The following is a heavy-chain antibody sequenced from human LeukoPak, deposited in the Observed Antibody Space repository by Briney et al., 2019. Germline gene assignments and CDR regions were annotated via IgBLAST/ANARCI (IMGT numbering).Heavy chain of an antibody. CDR3: AREGANDYSNYGWFDP. CDR2: INRDGSSI. V-gene: IGHV3-74*01. Sequence: QPGGSLRLSCAASGFTFSRYWMHWVRQAPGKGLMWVSRINRDGSSITYADSVKGRFTISRDSAKNTLYLQMNSLRAEDTAVYYCAREGANDYSNYGWFDPWGQGTLVTVSS. CDR1: GFTFSRYW. J-gene: IGHJ5*02. D-gene: IGHD4-11*01.